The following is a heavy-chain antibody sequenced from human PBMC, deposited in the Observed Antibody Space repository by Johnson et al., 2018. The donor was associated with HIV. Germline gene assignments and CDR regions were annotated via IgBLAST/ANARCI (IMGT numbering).Heavy chain of an antibody. CDR3: AREIQYFTAFDI. J-gene: IGHJ3*02. CDR1: GFTFSSYG. CDR2: ISYDGSNK. D-gene: IGHD3-9*01. Sequence: QVQLVESGGGVVQPGRSLRLSCAASGFTFSSYGMHWVRQAPGKGLEWVAVISYDGSNKYYADSVKGRFTLSRDNSKNTLYLQMGSLRPEDTAVYYCAREIQYFTAFDIWGQGTMVTVSS. V-gene: IGHV3-30*03.